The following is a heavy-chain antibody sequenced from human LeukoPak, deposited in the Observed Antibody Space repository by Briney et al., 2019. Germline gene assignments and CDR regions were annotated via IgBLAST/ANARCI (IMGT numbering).Heavy chain of an antibody. CDR3: ARFRYNNAFGI. CDR1: GGSISTGGYY. CDR2: IYFSGST. Sequence: SETLSLTCIASGGSISTGGYYWSWIRQYPGQGLEWIGYIYFSGSTYYSPSLRGRIAQSIDTSKNQFSLKLSSVTAADTAVYFCARFRYNNAFGIWGQGTMVTVSS. V-gene: IGHV4-31*03. D-gene: IGHD3-9*01. J-gene: IGHJ3*02.